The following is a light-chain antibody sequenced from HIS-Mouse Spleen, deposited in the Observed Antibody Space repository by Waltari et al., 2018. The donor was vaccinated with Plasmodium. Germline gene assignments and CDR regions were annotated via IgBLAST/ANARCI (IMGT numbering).Light chain of an antibody. CDR2: GAS. V-gene: IGKV3-20*01. CDR1: QSVSSSY. Sequence: IVLTQSPGTLSLSPGDSATLSCRASQSVSSSYLAWYQPKPGQAPSLLIYGASSRATGIPDRFSGSGSGTDFTLTISRLEPEDFAVYYCQQYGSSPYTFGQGTKLEIK. J-gene: IGKJ2*01. CDR3: QQYGSSPYT.